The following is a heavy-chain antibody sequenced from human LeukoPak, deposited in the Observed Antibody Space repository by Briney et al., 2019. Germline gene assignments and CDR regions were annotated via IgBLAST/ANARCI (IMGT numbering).Heavy chain of an antibody. CDR2: ISGSGGST. Sequence: GGSLRLSCAASGFTFSSYAMSWVRQAPGKGLEWVSAISGSGGSTYYADSVKGRFTISKDNSKNTLYLQMNSLRAEDTAVYYCAKGSTSTVTPTDYWGQGTLVTVSS. CDR1: GFTFSSYA. J-gene: IGHJ4*02. V-gene: IGHV3-23*01. D-gene: IGHD4-17*01. CDR3: AKGSTSTVTPTDY.